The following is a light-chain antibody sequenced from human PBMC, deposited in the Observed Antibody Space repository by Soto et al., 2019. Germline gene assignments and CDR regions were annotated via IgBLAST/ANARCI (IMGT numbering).Light chain of an antibody. V-gene: IGKV3-15*01. CDR2: RAS. J-gene: IGKJ2*01. CDR1: QSVSSN. CDR3: QQYNKWPPYT. Sequence: EIVMTQSPATLSVSPGERATLSCRASQSVSSNLAWYQQKPGQAPRLLIYRASTRATGIPARFSGSGSGTDFTLTISSLQSEDFAVYYCQQYNKWPPYTFGQGTKLEIK.